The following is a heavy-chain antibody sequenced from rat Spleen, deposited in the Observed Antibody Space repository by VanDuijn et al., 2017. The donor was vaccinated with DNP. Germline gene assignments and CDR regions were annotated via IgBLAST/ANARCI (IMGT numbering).Heavy chain of an antibody. J-gene: IGHJ3*01. V-gene: IGHV5-19*01. Sequence: EVQLVESGGGLVQPGRSMKLSCAASGFTFSNYGMHWIRQAPTKGLEWVASISPSGGSTYYRDSVKGRFTISRDNAKSTLYLQMDSLRSEDTVTYFCTRLGASNWFAYWGQGTLVTVSS. CDR1: GFTFSNYG. CDR3: TRLGASNWFAY. D-gene: IGHD1-7*01. CDR2: ISPSGGST.